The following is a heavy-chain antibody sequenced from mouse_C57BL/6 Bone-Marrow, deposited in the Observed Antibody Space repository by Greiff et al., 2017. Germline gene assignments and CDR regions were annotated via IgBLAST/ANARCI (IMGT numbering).Heavy chain of an antibody. Sequence: EVHLVESGPELVKPGASVKISCKASGYSFTDYNMNWVKQSNGKSLEWIGVINPNYGTTSYNQTFKGKATLTVDQSSSTAYMQLNRLTSEDSAVYYCARKGYYRYGYFDVWGTGTTVTVSS. D-gene: IGHD1-1*01. CDR2: INPNYGTT. V-gene: IGHV1-39*01. CDR1: GYSFTDYN. J-gene: IGHJ1*03. CDR3: ARKGYYRYGYFDV.